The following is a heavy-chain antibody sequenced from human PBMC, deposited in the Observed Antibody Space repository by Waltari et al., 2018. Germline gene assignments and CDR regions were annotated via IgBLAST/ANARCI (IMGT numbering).Heavy chain of an antibody. CDR2: MNRNSGNT. J-gene: IGHJ4*02. V-gene: IGHV1-8*02. Sequence: QVQLVQSGAEVKKPGASVKVSCKASGYTFTSYDINWVRHAHGQGLKVMGWMNRNSGNTGYAQKFQGRVTMTRTTSIRTAYMELSSLRSDDTAVDYCARSRYDSSGYPLDYWGQGTLVTVSS. CDR1: GYTFTSYD. CDR3: ARSRYDSSGYPLDY. D-gene: IGHD3-22*01.